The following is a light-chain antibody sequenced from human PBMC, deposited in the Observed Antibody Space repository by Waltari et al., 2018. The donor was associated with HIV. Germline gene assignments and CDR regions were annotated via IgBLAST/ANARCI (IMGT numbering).Light chain of an antibody. CDR2: GAS. CDR3: QQYGSSPPWT. CDR1: ESVSGAY. V-gene: IGKV3-20*01. Sequence: EIVLTQSPCTLSLSPGERATLSCRASESVSGAYLAWYQQKAGQAPRLLIFGASSRATDIPDRFSGSGSGTDFTLTISRLEPDDFAVYYCQQYGSSPPWTFGQGTKVQIK. J-gene: IGKJ1*01.